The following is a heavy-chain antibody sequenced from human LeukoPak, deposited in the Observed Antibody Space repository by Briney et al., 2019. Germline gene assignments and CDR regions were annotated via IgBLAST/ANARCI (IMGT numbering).Heavy chain of an antibody. D-gene: IGHD1-26*01. CDR1: GGSISSHY. CDR3: ARVGWYYYYMDV. CDR2: IYYSGST. J-gene: IGHJ6*03. V-gene: IGHV4-59*11. Sequence: PSETLSLTCTVSGGSISSHYWSWIRQPPGKGLEWIGYIYYSGSTNYNPSLKSRVTISVDTSKNQFSLKLSSVTAADTAVYYCARVGWYYYYMDVWGKGTPVTVSS.